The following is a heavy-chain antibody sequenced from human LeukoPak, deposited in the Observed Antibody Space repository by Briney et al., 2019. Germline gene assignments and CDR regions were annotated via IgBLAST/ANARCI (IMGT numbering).Heavy chain of an antibody. V-gene: IGHV1-18*01. J-gene: IGHJ5*02. CDR2: ISAYNGNT. Sequence: GASVKVSCKASGYTFTAYAISWVRQAPGQGLEWMGWISAYNGNTIYAQKLHGRVTMTTDTSTSTAYMELRSLSSDDTAVYYCARDPTLTTVNSNWFDPWGQGTLVTVSS. CDR3: ARDPTLTTVNSNWFDP. D-gene: IGHD4-11*01. CDR1: GYTFTAYA.